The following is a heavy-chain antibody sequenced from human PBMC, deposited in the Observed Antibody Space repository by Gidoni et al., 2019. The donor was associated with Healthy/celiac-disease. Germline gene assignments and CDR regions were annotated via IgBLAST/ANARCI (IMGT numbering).Heavy chain of an antibody. V-gene: IGHV3-11*06. D-gene: IGHD5-12*01. J-gene: IGHJ4*02. CDR2: ISSSSSYT. CDR3: ARVEMATITDY. CDR1: GFTFSDSD. Sequence: QVQLVESGGGLVKPGGSLRLSCPASGFTFSDSDMSWIRQAPGKGLEWVSYISSSSSYTNYADSVKGRFTISRDNAKNSLYLQMNSLRAEDTAVYYCARVEMATITDYWGQGTLVTVSS.